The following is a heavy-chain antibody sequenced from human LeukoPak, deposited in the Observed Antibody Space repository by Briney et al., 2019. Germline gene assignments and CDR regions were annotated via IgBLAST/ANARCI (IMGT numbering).Heavy chain of an antibody. CDR3: ARAKYSNSWNDAFDI. J-gene: IGHJ3*02. V-gene: IGHV3-48*03. D-gene: IGHD6-13*01. CDR2: ISSSGSSI. CDR1: GFTFSSYE. Sequence: QSGGSLRLSCGASGFTFSSYEMNCVRQAPGKGLEWVAYISSSGSSIYYADSVKGRFTISRDNAKKSLYLQMNSLRAEDTAVYYCARAKYSNSWNDAFDIWGQGTTVTVSS.